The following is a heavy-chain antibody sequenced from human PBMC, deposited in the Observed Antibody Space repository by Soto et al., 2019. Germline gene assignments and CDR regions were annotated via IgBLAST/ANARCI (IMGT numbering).Heavy chain of an antibody. CDR1: GYTFTSYG. D-gene: IGHD6-6*01. Sequence: ASVKVSCKDSGYTFTSYGISWVRQDPGQGLEWMGWISAYNGNTNYAQKLQGRVTMTTDTSTSTAYMELRSLRSDDTAVYYCAREEQLGAYYYCMDVWGQGTTVTVSS. J-gene: IGHJ6*02. V-gene: IGHV1-18*04. CDR3: AREEQLGAYYYCMDV. CDR2: ISAYNGNT.